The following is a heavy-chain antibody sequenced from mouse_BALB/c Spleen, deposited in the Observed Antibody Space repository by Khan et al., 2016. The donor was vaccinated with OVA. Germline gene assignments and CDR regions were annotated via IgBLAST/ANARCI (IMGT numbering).Heavy chain of an antibody. V-gene: IGHV5-6*01. Sequence: EVQLVESGGDLVKPGGSLKLSCAASGFTFRRYGMSWVRQTPDKRLEWVATISSGGLNTYYPDSVKGRFTISRDNGKNTLYMQLSRLKSEDTAIYYCVRQFDYDVKAWFTYWGQGTLVTFSA. J-gene: IGHJ3*01. CDR2: ISSGGLNT. D-gene: IGHD2-4*01. CDR1: GFTFRRYG. CDR3: VRQFDYDVKAWFTY.